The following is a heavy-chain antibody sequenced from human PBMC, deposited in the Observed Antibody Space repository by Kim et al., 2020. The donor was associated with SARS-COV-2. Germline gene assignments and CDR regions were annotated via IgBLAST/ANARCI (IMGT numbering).Heavy chain of an antibody. CDR3: AKGLDVRSTSWGWGFLD. V-gene: IGHV3-9*01. J-gene: IGHJ4*02. Sequence: GGSLRLSCVASGFTFGDYAMHWVRQTPGKGLEWVAGVGFNYYGIDYADSVKGRFTISRDDARNSLFLQMNSLRDEDTALYFCAKGLDVRSTSWGWGFLDWGQGTLVTVSS. CDR2: VGFNYYGI. CDR1: GFTFGDYA. D-gene: IGHD3-16*01.